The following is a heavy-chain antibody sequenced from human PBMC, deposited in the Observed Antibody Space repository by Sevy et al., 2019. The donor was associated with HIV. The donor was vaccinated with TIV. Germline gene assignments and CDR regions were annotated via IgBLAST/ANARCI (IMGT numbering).Heavy chain of an antibody. D-gene: IGHD6-19*01. Sequence: GGSLRLSCAASGLTFSSHAMHWVRQAPGKGLEWVAVISSAGSNKYYADSEKGRFTISRDNPKNTLYLQMNSLRPEDTAVYYCTRDAGYSIAWSPSDYWGQGTLVTVSS. CDR1: GLTFSSHA. CDR2: ISSAGSNK. CDR3: TRDAGYSIAWSPSDY. V-gene: IGHV3-30-3*01. J-gene: IGHJ4*02.